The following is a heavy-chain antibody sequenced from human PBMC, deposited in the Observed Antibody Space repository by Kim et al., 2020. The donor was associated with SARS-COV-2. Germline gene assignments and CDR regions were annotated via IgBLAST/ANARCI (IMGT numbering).Heavy chain of an antibody. D-gene: IGHD3-10*01. CDR3: AGGGRAGWVRELSIYYYYGMGL. Sequence: ASVQVSCKASGYTFTSYDINWVRQATGQGLEWMGWMNPNSGNTGYAQKFQGRVTMTRNTCISTAYMELSSLRSEDTAVYYCAGGGRAGWVRELSIYYYYGMGLWGQGTTVTGSS. J-gene: IGHJ6*02. CDR2: MNPNSGNT. CDR1: GYTFTSYD. V-gene: IGHV1-8*01.